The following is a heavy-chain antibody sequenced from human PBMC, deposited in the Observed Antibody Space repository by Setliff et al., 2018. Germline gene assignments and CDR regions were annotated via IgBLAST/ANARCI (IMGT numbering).Heavy chain of an antibody. J-gene: IGHJ4*02. CDR3: AKDNDVRVDYFDY. CDR1: GFTFTHYS. CDR2: ISGSGDST. D-gene: IGHD3-10*01. V-gene: IGHV3-23*01. Sequence: PGGSLRLSCAASGFTFTHYSMNWVRQTPGKGLEWVSTISGSGDSTYYADSVRGRFTISRDNSKNSLYLQMNSLRAEDTAVYYCAKDNDVRVDYFDYWGPGTLVTVSS.